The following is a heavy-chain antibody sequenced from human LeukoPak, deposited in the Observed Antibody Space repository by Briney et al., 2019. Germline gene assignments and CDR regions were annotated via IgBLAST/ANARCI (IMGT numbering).Heavy chain of an antibody. CDR1: GSTFSSYW. D-gene: IGHD2-21*02. J-gene: IGHJ4*02. CDR3: ATWNTYYCGSDCYLGH. Sequence: GGSLRLSCAASGSTFSSYWMHWVRQAPGKGLVWLSRISTDGTTTTYADSVKGRFTVSRDNANNTLYLQLNSLRADDTALYYCATWNTYYCGSDCYLGHWGQGTLVTVSS. CDR2: ISTDGTTT. V-gene: IGHV3-74*01.